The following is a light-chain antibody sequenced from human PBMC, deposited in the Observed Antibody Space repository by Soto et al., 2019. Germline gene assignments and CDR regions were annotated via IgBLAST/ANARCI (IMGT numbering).Light chain of an antibody. CDR2: DAS. Sequence: EIVLTQSPATLSLSPGERATLSCRASQSVSTYLAWYQQKPGQAPRLLIYDASTRASGIPARFSGSWSGTDFTLTISSLEHEDFAVYYCQQRGNWPRTFGQGTKVEIK. J-gene: IGKJ1*01. V-gene: IGKV3-11*01. CDR3: QQRGNWPRT. CDR1: QSVSTY.